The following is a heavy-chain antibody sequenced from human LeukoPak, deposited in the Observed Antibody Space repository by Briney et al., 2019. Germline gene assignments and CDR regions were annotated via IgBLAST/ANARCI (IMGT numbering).Heavy chain of an antibody. J-gene: IGHJ4*02. V-gene: IGHV3-74*01. CDR1: GFTFSSYW. Sequence: PGGSLRLSCAASGFTFSSYWMHWVRQAPGKGLVWVSRINSDGSSTSYADSVKGRFTISRDNAKNTLYLQMNSLRAEDTAVYYCARGTYNYDRSGYFPWAYWGQGTLVTVSS. CDR3: ARGTYNYDRSGYFPWAY. CDR2: INSDGSST. D-gene: IGHD3-22*01.